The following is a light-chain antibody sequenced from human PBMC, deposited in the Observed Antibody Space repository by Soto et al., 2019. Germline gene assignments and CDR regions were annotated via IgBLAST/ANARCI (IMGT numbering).Light chain of an antibody. J-gene: IGKJ1*01. V-gene: IGKV3-11*01. CDR1: QSISSY. CDR3: QQRSNWPWT. CDR2: DAS. Sequence: IVLTQSPATLSLPPWERATLSCRASQSISSYLAWYQQKPGQAPRLLIYDASNRATGIPARFSGSGSGTDFTLTISSLEPEDFAVYYCQQRSNWPWTFGQGTKVDI.